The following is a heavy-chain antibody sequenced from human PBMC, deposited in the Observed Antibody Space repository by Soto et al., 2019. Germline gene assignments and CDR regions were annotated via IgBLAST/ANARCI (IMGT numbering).Heavy chain of an antibody. V-gene: IGHV4-30-2*01. CDR3: AGSGIRYYGMDV. CDR1: GGSISNGGYS. CDR2: IYHSGST. J-gene: IGHJ6*02. Sequence: QLQLQESGSGLVKPSQTLSLTCAVSGGSISNGGYSWIWILQPPVNGLEWIGYIYHSGSTYYNPSLKRRVTISVDRSKIQFSLKLSSVTAADTAVYYCAGSGIRYYGMDVWGQGTTVNVCS.